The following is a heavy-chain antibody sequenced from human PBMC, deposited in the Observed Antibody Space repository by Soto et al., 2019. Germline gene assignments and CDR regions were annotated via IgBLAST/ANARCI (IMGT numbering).Heavy chain of an antibody. Sequence: GASVKVSCKASGGTFSSYTISWVRQAPGQGLEWMGRIIPILGIANYAQKFQGRVTITADKSTSTAYMELSSLRSEDTAVYYCARGRPVVNPYNWFDPWGQGTLVTVSS. CDR2: IIPILGIA. CDR3: ARGRPVVNPYNWFDP. D-gene: IGHD2-15*01. V-gene: IGHV1-69*02. CDR1: GGTFSSYT. J-gene: IGHJ5*02.